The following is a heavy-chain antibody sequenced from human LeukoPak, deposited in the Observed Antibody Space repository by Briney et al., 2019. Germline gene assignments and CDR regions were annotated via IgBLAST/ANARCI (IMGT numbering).Heavy chain of an antibody. D-gene: IGHD2-8*01. Sequence: SETLSLTCSVSGASINDYYWTWIRQPPGKGLEWIGYVYHTGTSGYHPSLKSRVAMSLDTSKDQVSLKLRSVTAADTAVYFCTRVVNGGHFDYWGQGTLVTVSS. V-gene: IGHV4-59*01. CDR1: GASINDYY. CDR3: TRVVNGGHFDY. J-gene: IGHJ4*02. CDR2: VYHTGTS.